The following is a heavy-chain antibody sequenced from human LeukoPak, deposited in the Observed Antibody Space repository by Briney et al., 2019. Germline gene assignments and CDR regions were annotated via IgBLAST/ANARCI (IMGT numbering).Heavy chain of an antibody. V-gene: IGHV4-61*01. Sequence: PSETLSLTCTVSGDSVSSGSSHWSWIRQPPGKGLEWIGYIYYSGNTNYNPSLKSRVTISVDTSKNQFSLKLSSVTAADTALYYCARGSAWYFVYWGQGALVTVSS. CDR1: GDSVSSGSSH. CDR3: ARGSAWYFVY. D-gene: IGHD6-19*01. CDR2: IYYSGNT. J-gene: IGHJ4*02.